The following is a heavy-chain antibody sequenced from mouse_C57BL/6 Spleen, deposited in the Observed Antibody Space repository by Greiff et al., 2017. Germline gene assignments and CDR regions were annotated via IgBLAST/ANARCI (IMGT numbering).Heavy chain of an antibody. CDR2: FDPSDSYT. V-gene: IGHV1-69*01. CDR1: GYTFTSYW. J-gene: IGHJ3*01. CDR3: AGSTMVTPLAY. D-gene: IGHD2-2*01. Sequence: VQLQQPGAELVMPGASVKLSCKASGYTFTSYWMHWVKQRPGQGLEWIGEFDPSDSYTNHNQKFKGQSTLTVDKSSTTAYMQLSSLTSEDSAVYYCAGSTMVTPLAYWGQGTLVTVSA.